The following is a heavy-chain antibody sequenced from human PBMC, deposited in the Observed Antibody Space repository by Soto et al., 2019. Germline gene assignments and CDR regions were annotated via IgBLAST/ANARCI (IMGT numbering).Heavy chain of an antibody. CDR1: GGSVSTNSAA. Sequence: PSQTLSLTCAVSGGSVSTNSAAWNWIRQSPSRGLEWLGRTYYRSKWYNDYAVSVKSRININADTSKNQISLQLNSVTPEDTAVYYCARAGPDYYYYGLDVWGQGTRVTVSS. D-gene: IGHD1-1*01. J-gene: IGHJ6*02. CDR3: ARAGPDYYYYGLDV. CDR2: TYYRSKWYN. V-gene: IGHV6-1*01.